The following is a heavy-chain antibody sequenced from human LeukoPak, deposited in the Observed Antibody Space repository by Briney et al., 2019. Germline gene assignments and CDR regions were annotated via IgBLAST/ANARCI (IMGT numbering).Heavy chain of an antibody. CDR1: GGSLSSHQ. CDR2: IDYKGNT. CDR3: ERDATVTGLDY. D-gene: IGHD4-17*01. V-gene: IGHV4-4*07. J-gene: IGHJ4*02. Sequence: PSETLSLTCTVSGGSLSSHQWSWVRQAAGQGLEWIGRIDYKGNTKYNPALKSRVTMSVDTSKNQFSLKLTSMTAADTAVFYCERDATVTGLDYWGQGTLVTVSS.